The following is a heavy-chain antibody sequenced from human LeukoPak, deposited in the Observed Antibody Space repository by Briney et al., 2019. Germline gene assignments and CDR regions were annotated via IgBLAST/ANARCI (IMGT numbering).Heavy chain of an antibody. J-gene: IGHJ4*02. V-gene: IGHV3-21*01. CDR1: GFTFSSYS. CDR3: ARSDDVDTAIDTIDY. CDR2: ISSSSSYI. Sequence: GGSLRLSCAASGFTFSSYSMNWVRQAPGKGLEWVSSISSSSSYIYYADSVKGRFTISRDNAKNSLYLQMNSLRAEDTAVYYCARSDDVDTAIDTIDYWGQGTLVTVSS. D-gene: IGHD5-18*01.